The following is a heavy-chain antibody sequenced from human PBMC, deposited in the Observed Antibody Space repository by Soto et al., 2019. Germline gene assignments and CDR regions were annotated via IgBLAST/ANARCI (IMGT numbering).Heavy chain of an antibody. V-gene: IGHV1-69*01. Sequence: QVHLVQSGAEVKKPGSSVKVSCKASGDTFIKYGISWVRQAPGQGLEWMGGVIPLFGTPNYAQRFQDRVTIPADPSTTTAYLDLASLTSEDTAVYFCAREFEFSGSYCFDHWGQGTRITVSS. CDR2: VIPLFGTP. CDR1: GDTFIKYG. J-gene: IGHJ4*02. D-gene: IGHD1-26*01. CDR3: AREFEFSGSYCFDH.